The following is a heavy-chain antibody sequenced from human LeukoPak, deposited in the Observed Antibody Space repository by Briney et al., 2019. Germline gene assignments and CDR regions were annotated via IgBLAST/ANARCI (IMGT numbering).Heavy chain of an antibody. CDR2: IKGDGIEK. CDR3: ASEINWGSGAFDV. CDR1: GFMFSKYW. J-gene: IGHJ3*01. Sequence: GGSLRLSCTGSGFMFSKYWMTWVRQAPGKGLEWVANIKGDGIEKYYVDSVKGRFTISRDNAGNSLFLQAHSLRAEDTAMYYCASEINWGSGAFDVWGQGTMVTVS. D-gene: IGHD7-27*01. V-gene: IGHV3-7*01.